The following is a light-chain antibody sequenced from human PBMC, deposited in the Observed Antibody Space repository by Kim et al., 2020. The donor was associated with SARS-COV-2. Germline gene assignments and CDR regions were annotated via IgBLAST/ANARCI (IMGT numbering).Light chain of an antibody. CDR3: QVWDSSSDHPV. V-gene: IGLV3-21*04. J-gene: IGLJ3*02. Sequence: APGKAARITWGGNNIGSKSVHWYRQKPGQAPVLVIYYDSDRPSGIPERFSGSNSGNTATLTISRVEAGDEADYYCQVWDSSSDHPVFGGGTQLTVL. CDR2: YDS. CDR1: NIGSKS.